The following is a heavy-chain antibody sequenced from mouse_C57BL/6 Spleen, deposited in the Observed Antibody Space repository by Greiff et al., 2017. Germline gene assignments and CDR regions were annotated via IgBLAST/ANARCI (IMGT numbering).Heavy chain of an antibody. J-gene: IGHJ4*01. CDR1: GYTFTSYW. V-gene: IGHV1-69*01. Sequence: VQLQQSGAELVMPGASVKLSCKASGYTFTSYWMHWVKQRPGQGLEWIGEIDPSDSYTNYNQKFKGKSTLTVDKSYSTAYMQLSSLTSEDSAVYYCARSYYGSRDYAMDYWGQGTSVTVSS. D-gene: IGHD1-1*01. CDR2: IDPSDSYT. CDR3: ARSYYGSRDYAMDY.